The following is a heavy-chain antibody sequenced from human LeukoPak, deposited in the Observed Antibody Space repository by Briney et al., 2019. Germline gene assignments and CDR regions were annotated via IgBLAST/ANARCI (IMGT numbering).Heavy chain of an antibody. D-gene: IGHD6-19*01. CDR1: GGSISSYY. CDR2: IYYSGST. CDR3: ARDVVSSGKVIWFDP. J-gene: IGHJ5*02. Sequence: SETLSLTCTVSGGSISSYYWSWIRQPPGKGLEWIGYIYYSGSTNYNPSLKSRVTISVDTSKNQFSLKLSSVTAADTAVYYCARDVVSSGKVIWFDPWGQGTLVTVSS. V-gene: IGHV4-59*01.